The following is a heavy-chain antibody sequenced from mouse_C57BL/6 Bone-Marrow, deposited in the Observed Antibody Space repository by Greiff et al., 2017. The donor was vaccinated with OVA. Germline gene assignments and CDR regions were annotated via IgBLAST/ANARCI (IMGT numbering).Heavy chain of an antibody. J-gene: IGHJ4*01. V-gene: IGHV1-80*01. CDR2: IYPGDGDT. CDR1: GYAFSSYW. Sequence: QVQLKQSGAELVKPGASVKISCKASGYAFSSYWMNWVKQRPGKGLEWIGQIYPGDGDTNYNGKFKGKATLTADKSSSTAYMQLSSLTSEDSAVYFCAKETTVPSVAMDYWGQGTSVTVSS. CDR3: AKETTVPSVAMDY. D-gene: IGHD1-1*01.